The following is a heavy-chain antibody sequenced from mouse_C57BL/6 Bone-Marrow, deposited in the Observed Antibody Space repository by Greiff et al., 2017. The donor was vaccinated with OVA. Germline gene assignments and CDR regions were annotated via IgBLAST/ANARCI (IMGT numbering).Heavy chain of an antibody. Sequence: DVQLVESGGDLVKPGGSLKLSCAASGFTFSSYGMSWVRQTPDKRLEWVATISSGGSYTYYPDSVKGRFTIARDNANNTLYLQMSSLKSEDTAMYYCARTTADYWGQGTTLTVSS. D-gene: IGHD1-2*01. CDR2: ISSGGSYT. CDR3: ARTTADY. J-gene: IGHJ2*01. V-gene: IGHV5-6*01. CDR1: GFTFSSYG.